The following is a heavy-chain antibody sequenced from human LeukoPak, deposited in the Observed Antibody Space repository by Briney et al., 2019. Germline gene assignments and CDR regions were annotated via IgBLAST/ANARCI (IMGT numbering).Heavy chain of an antibody. CDR2: INPNSGGT. J-gene: IGHJ5*02. CDR1: GYTFTGYY. CDR3: ARAYYGSGSYYNGYNWFDP. V-gene: IGHV1-2*02. Sequence: ASVKDSCKASGYTFTGYYMHWVRQAPGQGLDWMGWINPNSGGTHYAQRFQGSVTITRDTSISTADMELSRLRSGNWAVYYCARAYYGSGSYYNGYNWFDPWGQGTLVTVSS. D-gene: IGHD3-10*01.